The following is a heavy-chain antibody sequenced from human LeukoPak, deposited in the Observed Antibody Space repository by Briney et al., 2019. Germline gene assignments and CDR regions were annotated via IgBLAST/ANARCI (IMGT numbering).Heavy chain of an antibody. V-gene: IGHV3-33*06. J-gene: IGHJ4*02. D-gene: IGHD6-13*01. Sequence: GGSLRLSCAASGFTFSSYGMHWVRPAPGKGLEWVAVIWYDGSNKYYADSVKGRFTISRDNSKNTLYLQMNSLRAEDTAVYYCAKARSSSSWYFDYWGQGTLVTVSS. CDR3: AKARSSSSWYFDY. CDR1: GFTFSSYG. CDR2: IWYDGSNK.